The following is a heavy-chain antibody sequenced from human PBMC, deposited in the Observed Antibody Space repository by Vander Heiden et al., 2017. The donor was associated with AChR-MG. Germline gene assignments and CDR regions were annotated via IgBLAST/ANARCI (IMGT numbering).Heavy chain of an antibody. J-gene: IGHJ4*02. D-gene: IGHD3-10*01. V-gene: IGHV3-15*01. CDR3: TTWFGESFDY. CDR1: GFTFSNAW. CDR2: IKSKTDGGTT. Sequence: EVQLVESGGGLVKPGGSLRLSCAASGFTFSNAWMSWVRQAPGKGLEWVGRIKSKTDGGTTDDAAPVKGRFTISRDDSKNTLYLKMKSLKTEDTAVYYCTTWFGESFDYWGQGTLVTVSS.